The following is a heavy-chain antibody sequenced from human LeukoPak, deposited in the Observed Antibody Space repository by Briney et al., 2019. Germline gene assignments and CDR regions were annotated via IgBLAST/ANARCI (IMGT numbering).Heavy chain of an antibody. V-gene: IGHV3-48*03. CDR3: ARDFSGYDYNFDY. D-gene: IGHD5-12*01. CDR2: ISSSGTTI. J-gene: IGHJ4*02. CDR1: GFTFSSYE. Sequence: PGGSLRLSCAASGFTFSSYEMNWVRQAPGKGLEWVSYISSSGTTIYYADSVKGRFTISRDNAKNSLYLQMNSLRAEGTAVYYCARDFSGYDYNFDYWGQGTLVTVSS.